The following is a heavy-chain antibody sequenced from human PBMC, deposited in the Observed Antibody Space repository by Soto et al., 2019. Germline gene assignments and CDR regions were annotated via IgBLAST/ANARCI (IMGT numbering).Heavy chain of an antibody. J-gene: IGHJ4*02. CDR2: IGPESGAT. CDR3: GRGRSGQIVVFY. V-gene: IGHV1-2*02. CDR1: GYTFTGHY. D-gene: IGHD1-26*01. Sequence: ASVKVSCKASGYTFTGHYIHWVRQAPEQGPEWMGEIGPESGATRYAKKFQGRVTMTRDMSITTVYMELNNLSPDDTAVYYCGRGRSGQIVVFYWGQGTPVTVSS.